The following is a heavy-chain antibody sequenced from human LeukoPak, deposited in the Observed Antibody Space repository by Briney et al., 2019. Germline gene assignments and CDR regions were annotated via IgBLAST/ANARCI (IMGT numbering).Heavy chain of an antibody. CDR1: GYTFTGYY. D-gene: IGHD5-18*01. CDR3: ARETVLPAMVSYFDY. V-gene: IGHV1-2*02. CDR2: INPNSGGT. Sequence: VASVKVSCKASGYTFTGYYMHWVRQAPGQGLEWMGWINPNSGGTNYAQKFQGRVTMTRDTSISTAYMELSRLRSDDTAAYYCARETVLPAMVSYFDYWGQGTLVTVSS. J-gene: IGHJ4*02.